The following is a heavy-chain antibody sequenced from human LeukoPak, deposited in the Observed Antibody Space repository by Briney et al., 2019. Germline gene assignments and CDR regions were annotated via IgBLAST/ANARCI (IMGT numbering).Heavy chain of an antibody. Sequence: SQTLSLTGTVSGGSISSGSYYWSWIRQPAGKGLEWIGRIYTSGSTNYNPSLKSRVTISVDTSKNQFSLKLSSVTAADTAVYYCARERGAFDIWGQGAMVTVSS. V-gene: IGHV4-61*02. D-gene: IGHD3-10*01. CDR1: GGSISSGSYY. CDR3: ARERGAFDI. CDR2: IYTSGST. J-gene: IGHJ3*02.